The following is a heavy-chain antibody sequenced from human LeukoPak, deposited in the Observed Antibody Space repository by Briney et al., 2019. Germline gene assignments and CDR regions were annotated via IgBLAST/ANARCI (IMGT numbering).Heavy chain of an antibody. Sequence: SETLSLTCTVSGGSISSSSYYWGWIRQPPGKGLEWIGSIYYSGSTYYNPSLKSRATISVDTSKNQFSLKLSSVTAADTAVYYCARGLSSLRFIYDFWGQGTLVTVSS. D-gene: IGHD5/OR15-5a*01. CDR3: ARGLSSLRFIYDF. J-gene: IGHJ4*02. CDR2: IYYSGST. V-gene: IGHV4-39*01. CDR1: GGSISSSSYY.